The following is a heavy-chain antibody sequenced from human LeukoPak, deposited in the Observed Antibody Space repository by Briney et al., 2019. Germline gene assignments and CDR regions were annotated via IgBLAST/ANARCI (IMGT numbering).Heavy chain of an antibody. D-gene: IGHD5-18*01. CDR1: GYTLTELS. V-gene: IGHV1-24*01. CDR2: FDPEDGET. CDR3: ATLPPYSPYYFDY. J-gene: IGHJ4*02. Sequence: ASVKVSCKVSGYTLTELSMHWVRQAPGKGLEWMGGFDPEDGETIYAQKFQGRVTMTEDTSTDTAYMEQSSLRSEDTAVYYCATLPPYSPYYFDYWGQGTLVTVSS.